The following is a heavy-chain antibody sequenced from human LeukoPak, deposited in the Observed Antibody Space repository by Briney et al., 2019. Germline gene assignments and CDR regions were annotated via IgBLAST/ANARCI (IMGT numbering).Heavy chain of an antibody. V-gene: IGHV3-23*01. CDR3: AKGNSGSYVGALDY. Sequence: GGSLRHSCAASGFTFSSYAMSWVRQAPGKGLEWVSTINSIGGGTYYADSVKGLFTISRDTSKNTLYLQMNSLRAEDTAVYYCAKGNSGSYVGALDYWGQGTLVTVSS. CDR2: INSIGGGT. J-gene: IGHJ4*02. CDR1: GFTFSSYA. D-gene: IGHD1-26*01.